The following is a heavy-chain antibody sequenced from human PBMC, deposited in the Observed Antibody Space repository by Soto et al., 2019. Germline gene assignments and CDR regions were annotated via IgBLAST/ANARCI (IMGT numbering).Heavy chain of an antibody. CDR1: GGSISSYY. J-gene: IGHJ4*02. CDR3: AAGGGLPRYY. Sequence: SETLSLTCTVSGGSISSYYWSWIRQPPGKGLEWIGYIYYSGSTNYNPSLKSRVTISVDTSKNQFSLKVSSVTAADTAVYYCAAGGGLPRYYWGQGTLVTVSS. V-gene: IGHV4-59*01. CDR2: IYYSGST. D-gene: IGHD5-12*01.